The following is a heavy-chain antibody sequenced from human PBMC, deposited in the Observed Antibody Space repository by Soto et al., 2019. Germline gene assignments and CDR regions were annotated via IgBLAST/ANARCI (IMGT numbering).Heavy chain of an antibody. D-gene: IGHD5-12*01. CDR2: IYYSGST. CDR3: ADIVATIAGAWFDP. Sequence: SQTLSLTCTVTGGSISSSSYYWGWIRQPPGKGLEWIGSIYYSGSTYYNPSLKSRVTISVDTSKNQFSLKLSSVTAADTAVYYCADIVATIAGAWFDPWGQGTLVTVSS. V-gene: IGHV4-39*01. CDR1: GGSISSSSYY. J-gene: IGHJ5*02.